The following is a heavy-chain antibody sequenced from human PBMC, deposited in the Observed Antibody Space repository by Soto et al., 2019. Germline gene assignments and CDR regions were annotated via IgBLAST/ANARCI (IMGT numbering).Heavy chain of an antibody. Sequence: SVKVSCKASGGTFSSYAISWVRQAPGQGLEWMGGIIPIFGTANYAQKFQGRVTITADKSTSTAYMELSSLRSEDTAVYYCARGLQLLGRGPYGMDVWGQGTTVTVSS. J-gene: IGHJ6*02. CDR2: IIPIFGTA. D-gene: IGHD2-2*01. CDR3: ARGLQLLGRGPYGMDV. V-gene: IGHV1-69*06. CDR1: GGTFSSYA.